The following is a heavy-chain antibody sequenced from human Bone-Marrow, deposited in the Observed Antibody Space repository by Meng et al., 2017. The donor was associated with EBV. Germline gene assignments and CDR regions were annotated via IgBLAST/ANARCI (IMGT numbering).Heavy chain of an antibody. CDR3: AREILTRRVGEDYGMDV. J-gene: IGHJ6*02. Sequence: LGSCPCMVKPSETLPHTCIVVGGSVSSTSHYWTWIGLPPGNGLEWIGYMHYRGSPNYHPYLQSPVTTSVDASKCLFSLNLTSVTAAETALYYCAREILTRRVGEDYGMDVWGQGTLVTVSS. D-gene: IGHD3-9*01. CDR2: MHYRGSP. CDR1: GGSVSSTSHY. V-gene: IGHV4-61*01.